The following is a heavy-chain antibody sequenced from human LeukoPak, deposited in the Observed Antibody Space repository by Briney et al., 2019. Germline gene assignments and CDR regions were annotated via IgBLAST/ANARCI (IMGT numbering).Heavy chain of an antibody. CDR1: GGSISSSSYY. Sequence: SETLSLTCTVSGGSISSSSYYWGWIRQPPGKGLEWIGSIYYSGSTYYNPSLKSRVTISVDTSKNQFSLKLSSVTAADTAVYYCARSYCSRTSCYARFLPDIWGQGTMVTVSS. CDR2: IYYSGST. V-gene: IGHV4-39*01. J-gene: IGHJ3*02. CDR3: ARSYCSRTSCYARFLPDI. D-gene: IGHD2-2*01.